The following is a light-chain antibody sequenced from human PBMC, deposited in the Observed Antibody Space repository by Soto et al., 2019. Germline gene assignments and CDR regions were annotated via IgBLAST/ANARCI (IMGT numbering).Light chain of an antibody. Sequence: DIVMTQSPLSLPVTPGEPASISCRSSQSLLHSNGYNCLDWYLQKPGQSPQLLIYLGSNRASGVPDRFSGSGSGTDFTLNISRVEAEDVGVYYCMQDLQTPVTFGGGTKVEIK. V-gene: IGKV2-28*01. CDR1: QSLLHSNGYNC. CDR3: MQDLQTPVT. J-gene: IGKJ4*01. CDR2: LGS.